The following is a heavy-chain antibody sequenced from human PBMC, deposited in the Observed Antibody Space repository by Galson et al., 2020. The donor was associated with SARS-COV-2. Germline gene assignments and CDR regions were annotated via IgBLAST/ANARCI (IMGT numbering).Heavy chain of an antibody. J-gene: IGHJ4*02. CDR3: VRDRHGGAFDD. D-gene: IGHD2-15*01. CDR1: GASISNGRFY. V-gene: IGHV4-61*02. Sequence: LRLSCTVSGASISNGRFYWSWIRQPAGKGLEWIGRIHTSGYTNYNPSLKSRVTISVDTSKNQFSLMLTSVTAADTAVYYCVRDRHGGAFDDWGQGTLVTVSS. CDR2: IHTSGYT.